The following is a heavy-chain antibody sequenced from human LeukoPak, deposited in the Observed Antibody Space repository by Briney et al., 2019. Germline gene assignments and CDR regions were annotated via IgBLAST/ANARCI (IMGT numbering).Heavy chain of an antibody. D-gene: IGHD3-22*01. CDR3: ARLMQYYYDSSGYYLDY. CDR2: IHPGDSDT. Sequence: GESLKISCKGSGHSFTSYWIGWVRPMPGKGLEWMGIIHPGDSDTRYSPSFQGQVTISADKSISTAYLQWSSLKASDTAMYYCARLMQYYYDSSGYYLDYWGQGTLVTVSS. J-gene: IGHJ4*02. V-gene: IGHV5-51*01. CDR1: GHSFTSYW.